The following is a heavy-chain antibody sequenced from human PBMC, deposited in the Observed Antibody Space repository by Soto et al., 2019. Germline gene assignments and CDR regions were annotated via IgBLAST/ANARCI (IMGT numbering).Heavy chain of an antibody. Sequence: PGGSLRLSCAASGFTVSGNYMNWVRQAPGKGLEWVSVIYSDGRTYFAGSVKGRFAISRDDSKNTVYLQMNSLRAEDTAVYFCARGAPVAGLDYWGKGILVTVSS. D-gene: IGHD6-19*01. V-gene: IGHV3-53*01. CDR2: IYSDGRT. CDR3: ARGAPVAGLDY. J-gene: IGHJ4*02. CDR1: GFTVSGNY.